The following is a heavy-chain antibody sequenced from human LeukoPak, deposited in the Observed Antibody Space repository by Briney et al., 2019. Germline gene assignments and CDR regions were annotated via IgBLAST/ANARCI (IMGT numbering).Heavy chain of an antibody. D-gene: IGHD3-9*01. CDR1: GFTFSSYD. CDR3: ARARYGLDFDV. Sequence: GGSLRLSCAASGFTFSSYDMHWVRQATGKGLEWVSAIGTAGDTYYPGSVKGRFTISRENAKNSLYLQMNSLRAGDTAVYYCARARYGLDFDVWGQGTMVTVSS. CDR2: IGTAGDT. V-gene: IGHV3-13*01. J-gene: IGHJ3*01.